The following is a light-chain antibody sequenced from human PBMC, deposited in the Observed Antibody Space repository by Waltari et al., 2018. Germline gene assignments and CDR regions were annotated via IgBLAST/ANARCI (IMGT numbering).Light chain of an antibody. Sequence: QSVVTQPPSASGAPGQRVTISCSGSSSTVGSNSIKWYQQLPGTAPKVVMYDIDRRPSGVPDRFSGSRSGTTASLTISGLQSEDEADYYCSVWDDSLSGPVFGGGTKLTVL. CDR3: SVWDDSLSGPV. CDR2: DID. CDR1: SSTVGSNS. V-gene: IGLV1-44*01. J-gene: IGLJ2*01.